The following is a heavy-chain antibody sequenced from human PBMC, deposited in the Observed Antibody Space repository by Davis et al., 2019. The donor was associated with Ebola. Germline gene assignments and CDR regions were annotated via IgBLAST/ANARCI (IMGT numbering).Heavy chain of an antibody. CDR1: GNSFTSHW. D-gene: IGHD2-8*02. CDR3: ASLRRTITGMDDSFDI. CDR2: IYTGDSDT. V-gene: IGHV5-51*01. J-gene: IGHJ3*02. Sequence: KVSCKDSGNSFTSHWIGWVRQMPGKGLEWMGLIYTGDSDTRYSPSFRGQATIPADKSTKTAFLQWSSLKASDTAMYYCASLRRTITGMDDSFDIWGQGTMVTISS.